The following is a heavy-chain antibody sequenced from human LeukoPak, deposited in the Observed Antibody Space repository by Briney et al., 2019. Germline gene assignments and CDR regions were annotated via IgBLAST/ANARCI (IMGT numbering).Heavy chain of an antibody. CDR3: ARGIEGEINY. Sequence: SETLSLTCTVSGGSVNNYFWSWIRRPPGKGLEWIGYIDDSGNTDYNPSLKSQVTISVDTSKNQFSLKLSSVTAADTAVYYCARGIEGEINYWGQGTLVTVSS. CDR1: GGSVNNYF. J-gene: IGHJ4*02. D-gene: IGHD5-24*01. CDR2: IDDSGNT. V-gene: IGHV4-59*02.